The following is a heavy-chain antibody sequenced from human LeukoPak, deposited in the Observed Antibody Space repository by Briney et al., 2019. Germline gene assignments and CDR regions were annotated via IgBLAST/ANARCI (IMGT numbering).Heavy chain of an antibody. J-gene: IGHJ6*02. CDR3: ARDFKVGGWYGYYYYGMDV. D-gene: IGHD6-19*01. V-gene: IGHV1-46*01. CDR2: INPSGGST. Sequence: ASVKVSCKASGYTFTSYCMHWVRQAPGQGLEWMGIINPSGGSTSYAQKFQGRVTMTRDTSTSTVYMELSSLRSEDTAVYYCARDFKVGGWYGYYYYGMDVWGQGTTVTVSS. CDR1: GYTFTSYC.